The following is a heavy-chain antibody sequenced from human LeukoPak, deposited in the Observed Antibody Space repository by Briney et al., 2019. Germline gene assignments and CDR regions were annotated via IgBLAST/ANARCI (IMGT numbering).Heavy chain of an antibody. V-gene: IGHV3-33*06. CDR2: IWNDGNNK. CDR3: AKDADRASNPTIPDD. D-gene: IGHD3-10*01. CDR1: GFTFSGYG. Sequence: PGKSLRLSCAASGFTFSGYGMHWVRQAPGKGLEWVAVIWNDGNNKYYADSVKGRFTISRDNSTTTLYLQLNSLRADDTAVYYCAKDADRASNPTIPDDWGPGTLVTVSS. J-gene: IGHJ4*01.